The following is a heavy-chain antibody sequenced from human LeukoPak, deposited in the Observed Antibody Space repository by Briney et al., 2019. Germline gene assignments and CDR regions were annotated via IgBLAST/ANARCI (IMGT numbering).Heavy chain of an antibody. V-gene: IGHV4-39*01. J-gene: IGHJ4*02. CDR1: GDSIGSSNNY. CDR2: IFCSGSN. CDR3: ARRGITYSSSFFAY. Sequence: PSETLSLTCTVSGDSIGSSNNYWAWVRQPPGKGLEWLRSIFCSGSNYYNPSLKSRVTISVDTSKNQFSLNLHSVTAADTATYYCARRGITYSSSFFAYWGQGTLVTVSS. D-gene: IGHD6-13*01.